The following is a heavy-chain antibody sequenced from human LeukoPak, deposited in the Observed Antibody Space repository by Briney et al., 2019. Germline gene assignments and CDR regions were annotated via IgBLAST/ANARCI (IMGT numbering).Heavy chain of an antibody. CDR3: SRDTDNYDGSGYLFDY. CDR1: GYTFTTYG. CDR2: ISTYNGDT. D-gene: IGHD3-22*01. Sequence: GASVKVSCKASGYTFTTYGISWVRQAPGQGLEWVGWISTYNGDTNYAQKLQGRITMTTDASTSTAYMELRSLRSDDTAVYYCSRDTDNYDGSGYLFDYWGQGTLVTVSS. V-gene: IGHV1-18*01. J-gene: IGHJ4*02.